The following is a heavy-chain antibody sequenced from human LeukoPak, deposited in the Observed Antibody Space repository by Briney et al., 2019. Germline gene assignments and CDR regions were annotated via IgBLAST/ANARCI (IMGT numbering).Heavy chain of an antibody. J-gene: IGHJ4*02. D-gene: IGHD6-13*01. Sequence: ASVKVSCKASGYTFTSYDINWVRQATGQGLEWMGWMNPNSGNTGYAQKFQGRVTMTRNTSISTAYIELSSLRSEDPAVYYCARPGIAAAGYYFDYWGQGTLVTVSS. CDR3: ARPGIAAAGYYFDY. CDR1: GYTFTSYD. CDR2: MNPNSGNT. V-gene: IGHV1-8*01.